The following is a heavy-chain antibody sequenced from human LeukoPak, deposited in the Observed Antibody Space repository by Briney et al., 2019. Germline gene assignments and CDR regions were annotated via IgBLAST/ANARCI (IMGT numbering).Heavy chain of an antibody. D-gene: IGHD2-2*01. CDR3: AKDHNWGSTSCPDV. V-gene: IGHV3-43*01. CDR2: ISWDGGST. CDR1: GFTFDDYT. J-gene: IGHJ6*04. Sequence: GGSLRLSCAASGFTFDDYTMHWVRQALGKGLEWVSLISWDGGSTYYADSVKGRFTISRDNSKNSLYLQMNSLRTEDTALYYCAKDHNWGSTSCPDVWGKGTTVTVSS.